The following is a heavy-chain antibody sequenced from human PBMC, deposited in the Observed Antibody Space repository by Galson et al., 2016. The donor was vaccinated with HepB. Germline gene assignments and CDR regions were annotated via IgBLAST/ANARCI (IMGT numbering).Heavy chain of an antibody. CDR2: VYHFGSP. Sequence: SETLSLTCAVSGFSIISGFYLGWVRQPPGQGLEWIGTVYHFGSPSYNPSLRGRVTISGDSSKNQFSLKLKSMTAADTAVYHCARAHYYDDSGYLFDYWGQGALVTVSS. CDR1: GFSIISGFY. V-gene: IGHV4-38-2*01. J-gene: IGHJ4*02. D-gene: IGHD3-22*01. CDR3: ARAHYYDDSGYLFDY.